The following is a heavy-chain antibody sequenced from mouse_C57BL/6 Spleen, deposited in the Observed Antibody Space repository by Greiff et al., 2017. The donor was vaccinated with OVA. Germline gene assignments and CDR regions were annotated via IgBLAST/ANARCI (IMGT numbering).Heavy chain of an antibody. CDR3: IRYGSKYYVDY. D-gene: IGHD1-1*01. J-gene: IGHJ2*01. CDR1: GFNIKDYY. CDR2: LDPEDGDT. V-gene: IGHV14-1*01. Sequence: EVQLQQSGAELVRPGASVKLSCTASGFNIKDYYMPWVKQRPEQGLEWIGRLDPEDGDTDYAPKFPGQATLTADTSSHPASLPLRSLTSADTADYYWIRYGSKYYVDYWGQGTTLTVSA.